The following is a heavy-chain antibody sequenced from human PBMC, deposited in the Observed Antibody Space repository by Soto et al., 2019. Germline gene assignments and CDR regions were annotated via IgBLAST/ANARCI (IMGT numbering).Heavy chain of an antibody. J-gene: IGHJ4*02. CDR2: IDYSGST. CDR3: ARGYCRGGSCSPFDY. V-gene: IGHV4-39*01. Sequence: QLQLQESGPGLVKPSETLSLTSTVSGGSISSRSYYWGLLLQPPGKGLEWMGSIDYSGSTYYNPTLKSRVTISVHTSNIQFSLKLSSVTAADTAVYYGARGYCRGGSCSPFDYWGQGTLVTVSS. CDR1: GGSISSRSYY. D-gene: IGHD2-15*01.